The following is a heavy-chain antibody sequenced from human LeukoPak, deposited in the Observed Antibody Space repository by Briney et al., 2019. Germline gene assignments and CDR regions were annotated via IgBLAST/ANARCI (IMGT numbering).Heavy chain of an antibody. V-gene: IGHV3-21*01. CDR1: GFTFSSYS. Sequence: GGSLRLSCAASGFTFSSYSMNWVRQAPGKGLEWVSSISSSSSYIYYADSVKGRFTISRDNAKNSLYLQMNSLRAEDTAVYYCARAEYSSSGPLGPAVNWGQGTLVTVSS. D-gene: IGHD6-6*01. J-gene: IGHJ4*02. CDR2: ISSSSSYI. CDR3: ARAEYSSSGPLGPAVN.